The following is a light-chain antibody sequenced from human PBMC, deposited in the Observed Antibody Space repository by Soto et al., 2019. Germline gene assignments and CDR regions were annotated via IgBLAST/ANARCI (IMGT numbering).Light chain of an antibody. CDR3: SSFAGSNNFGV. Sequence: QSVLTQPPSASGSPGQSVTISCTGTSSDVGGYNYVSWYQQHPGKAPKLIIFEVSRRPSGVPDRFSGSKSGNTASLTVFGLQAEDEADYYCSSFAGSNNFGVFGTGTKVTVL. CDR2: EVS. V-gene: IGLV2-8*01. CDR1: SSDVGGYNY. J-gene: IGLJ1*01.